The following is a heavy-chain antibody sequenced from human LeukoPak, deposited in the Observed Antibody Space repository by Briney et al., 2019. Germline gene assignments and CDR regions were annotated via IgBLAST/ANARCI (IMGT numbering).Heavy chain of an antibody. V-gene: IGHV3-30-3*01. D-gene: IGHD3-10*01. CDR3: AASPSGSGYYFDY. CDR2: ISYDGSNK. J-gene: IGHJ4*02. Sequence: GGSLRLSCAASGFTFSSYAMHWVRQAPGKGLEWVAVISYDGSNKYYADSVKGRFTISRDNSKNTLYLQMNSLRADDTAVFYCAASPSGSGYYFDYWGQGTLVTVSS. CDR1: GFTFSSYA.